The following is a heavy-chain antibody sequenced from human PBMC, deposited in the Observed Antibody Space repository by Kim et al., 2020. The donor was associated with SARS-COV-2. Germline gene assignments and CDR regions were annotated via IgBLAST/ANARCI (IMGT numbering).Heavy chain of an antibody. V-gene: IGHV3-64D*09. J-gene: IGHJ6*02. Sequence: YADSVKGRFTISRDNSKNTLYLQMSSLRAEDTAVYYCVTDMIVVDYGMDVWGQGTTVTVSS. CDR3: VTDMIVVDYGMDV. D-gene: IGHD3-22*01.